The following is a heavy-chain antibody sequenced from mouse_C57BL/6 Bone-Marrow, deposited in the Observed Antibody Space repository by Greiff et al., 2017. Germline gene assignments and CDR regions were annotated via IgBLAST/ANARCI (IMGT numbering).Heavy chain of an antibody. CDR1: GYTFTSYG. Sequence: QVQLKESGAELARPGASVKLSCKASGYTFTSYGISWVKQRTGQGLEWIGEIYPRSGNTYYNEKFKGKAPLTADKSSSTAYMELRSLTSEDSAVYFCARRSITTVVAQYYYAMDYWGQGTSVTVSS. CDR2: IYPRSGNT. J-gene: IGHJ4*01. CDR3: ARRSITTVVAQYYYAMDY. V-gene: IGHV1-81*01. D-gene: IGHD1-1*01.